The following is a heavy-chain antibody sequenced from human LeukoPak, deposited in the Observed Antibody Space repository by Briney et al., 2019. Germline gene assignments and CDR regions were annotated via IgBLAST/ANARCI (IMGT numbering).Heavy chain of an antibody. CDR1: GFTFSSYA. V-gene: IGHV3-30*04. J-gene: IGHJ3*02. CDR3: ARVGIVGANDAFDI. D-gene: IGHD1-26*01. CDR2: ISYDGSNK. Sequence: GRSLRLSCAASGFTFSSYAMHWVRQAPGKGLEWVAVISYDGSNKYYADSVKGRFTISRDNSKNTLYLQMNSLRAEDTAVYYCARVGIVGANDAFDIWGQGTMVTVSS.